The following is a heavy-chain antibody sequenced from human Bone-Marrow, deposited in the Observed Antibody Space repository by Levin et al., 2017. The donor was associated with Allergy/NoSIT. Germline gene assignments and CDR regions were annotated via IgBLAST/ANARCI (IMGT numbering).Heavy chain of an antibody. CDR3: AKVLWDTGTTLDPFSH. D-gene: IGHD2-8*02. CDR2: ISNTGGST. Sequence: GGSLRLSCAASGFTFSTYAMSWVRQAPGKGLEWVSTISNTGGSTYYADSVKGRFTISRDNSKNTLYVQMNSLRAEDTAVYYCAKVLWDTGTTLDPFSHWGQGTLVTVSS. CDR1: GFTFSTYA. V-gene: IGHV3-23*01. J-gene: IGHJ4*02.